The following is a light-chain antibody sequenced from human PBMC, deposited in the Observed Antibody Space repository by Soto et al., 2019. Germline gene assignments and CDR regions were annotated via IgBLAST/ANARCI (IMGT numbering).Light chain of an antibody. Sequence: QSALTQPASVSGSPGQSITISCTGTSSDVGRYNYVSWYQQHPGKAPKLMIYEVSNRPSGVSNRFSASKSGNPASLTISGLQAEDEADYYCTSYTSSTTWVFGGGTKLTVL. V-gene: IGLV2-14*01. CDR1: SSDVGRYNY. CDR3: TSYTSSTTWV. CDR2: EVS. J-gene: IGLJ3*02.